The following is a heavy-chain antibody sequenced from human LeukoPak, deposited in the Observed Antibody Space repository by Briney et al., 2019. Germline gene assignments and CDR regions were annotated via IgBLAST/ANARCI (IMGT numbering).Heavy chain of an antibody. V-gene: IGHV4-34*01. D-gene: IGHD3-22*01. Sequence: PSETLSLTCAVYGGSFSGYYWNWIRQPPGKGLEWIGEINHSGSTNYKPSLKSRVTISVDTSKNQFSLKPSSVTAADTAVYYCARLQVVAQYYFDYWGQGTLVTVSS. CDR2: INHSGST. CDR1: GGSFSGYY. CDR3: ARLQVVAQYYFDY. J-gene: IGHJ4*02.